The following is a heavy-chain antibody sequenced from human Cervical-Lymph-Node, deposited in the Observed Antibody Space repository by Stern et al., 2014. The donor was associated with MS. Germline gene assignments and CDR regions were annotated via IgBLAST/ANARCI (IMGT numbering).Heavy chain of an antibody. CDR1: GGTFSDYA. J-gene: IGHJ5*01. CDR2: IIPNFGAT. CDR3: ARGAYCGGDCYWGWFDS. V-gene: IGHV1-69*01. D-gene: IGHD2-21*02. Sequence: VQLVESGAEVTKPGSSVKVSCKASGGTFSDYAISWGRQAPGQGLEWMGGIIPNFGATDYAQNFQGRVTITADESTTTAYMDLSSLRSEDTAVYYCARGAYCGGDCYWGWFDSWGQGTLVTVSS.